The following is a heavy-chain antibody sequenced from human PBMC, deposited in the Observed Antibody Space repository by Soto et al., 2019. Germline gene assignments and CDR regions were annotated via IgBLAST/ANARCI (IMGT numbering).Heavy chain of an antibody. CDR2: IKRDGSEK. D-gene: IGHD3-22*01. CDR3: ARGDYHDNSGPFSDAFDV. J-gene: IGHJ3*01. V-gene: IGHV3-7*04. CDR1: GFTFSTYW. Sequence: GGSLRLSCAASGFTFSTYWMTWVRQAPGKGLEWVANIKRDGSEKYYVDSVKGRFTISRDNAKNSLYLQMNSLRAEDTAVYYCARGDYHDNSGPFSDAFDVWGQGTMVTVSS.